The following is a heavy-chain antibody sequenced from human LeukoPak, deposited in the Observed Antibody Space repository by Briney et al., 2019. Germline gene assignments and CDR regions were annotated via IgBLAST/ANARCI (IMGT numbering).Heavy chain of an antibody. Sequence: PSETLSLTCTVSGGSISSYYWSWIRRPAGKGLEWIGRIYTSGSTNYNPSLKSRVTISVDKSKNQFSLKLSSVTAADTAVYYCVHYYDSSGRGYWGQGTLVTVSS. J-gene: IGHJ4*02. CDR3: VHYYDSSGRGY. D-gene: IGHD3-22*01. V-gene: IGHV4-4*07. CDR2: IYTSGST. CDR1: GGSISSYY.